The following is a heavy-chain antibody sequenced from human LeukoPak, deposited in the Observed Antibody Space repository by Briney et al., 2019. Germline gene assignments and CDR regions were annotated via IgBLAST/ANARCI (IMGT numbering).Heavy chain of an antibody. CDR1: GYTFSTYG. V-gene: IGHV1-18*01. CDR3: ARDKEVTNNWFDP. CDR2: ISTYDGNT. J-gene: IGHJ5*02. Sequence: GASVKVSCKASGYTFSTYGVSWVRQAPGQGLEWMGWISTYDGNTNHAQKFQGRVTMTTDTSTSTAYMELRSLRSDDTAIYYCARDKEVTNNWFDPWGQGTLVTVSS. D-gene: IGHD4-11*01.